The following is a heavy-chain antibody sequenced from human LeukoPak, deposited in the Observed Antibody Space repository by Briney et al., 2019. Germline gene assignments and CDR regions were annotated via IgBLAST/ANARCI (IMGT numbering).Heavy chain of an antibody. V-gene: IGHV3-48*03. CDR2: ISSSGSTI. CDR3: ARDVYCSSTSCYASLHFDY. J-gene: IGHJ4*02. Sequence: GGSLRLSCAASGFTFSSYDMNWVRQAPGKGLEWVSYISSSGSTIYYADSVKGRFTISRDNAKNSLYLQMNSLRAEDTAVYYCARDVYCSSTSCYASLHFDYWGQGTLVTVSS. CDR1: GFTFSSYD. D-gene: IGHD2-2*01.